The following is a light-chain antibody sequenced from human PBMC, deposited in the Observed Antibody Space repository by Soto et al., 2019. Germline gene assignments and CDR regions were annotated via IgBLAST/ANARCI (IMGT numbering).Light chain of an antibody. CDR1: SSDVGSYNF. CDR3: CSYAGGSRYV. Sequence: QSALTQPASVSGSPGQSITISCTGTSSDVGSYNFVSWYQQYPGKAPKVLIYEVYKRPSGVSNRFSGSKSGSSASLTISGLQVEDEADYYCCSYAGGSRYVFGTGPKLTVL. J-gene: IGLJ1*01. V-gene: IGLV2-23*02. CDR2: EVY.